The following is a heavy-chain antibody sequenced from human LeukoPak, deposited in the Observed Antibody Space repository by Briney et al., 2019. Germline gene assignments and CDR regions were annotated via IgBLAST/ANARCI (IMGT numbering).Heavy chain of an antibody. D-gene: IGHD3-22*01. CDR3: ASLLTMKNRAFDY. CDR2: IYHSGST. CDR1: GDSISSGNW. V-gene: IGHV4-4*02. J-gene: IGHJ4*02. Sequence: TLSLTCAVSGDSISSGNWWSWVRQPPGKGLEWIGEIYHSGSTNYNPSLTSRVTISVDTSKNQFSLKLSSVTAADTAVYYCASLLTMKNRAFDYWGQGTLVTVSS.